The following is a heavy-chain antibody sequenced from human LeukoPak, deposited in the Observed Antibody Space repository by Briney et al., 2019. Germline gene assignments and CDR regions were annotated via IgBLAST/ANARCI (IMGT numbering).Heavy chain of an antibody. Sequence: ASVKVSCKASGYTFTSYGIRWVRQAPGQGLEWMGWISAYNGNTNYAQKLQGRVTMTTDTSTSTAYMELRSLRSDDTAVYYCARATWDSSGYQSIDYWGQGTLVTVSS. D-gene: IGHD3-22*01. J-gene: IGHJ4*02. V-gene: IGHV1-18*01. CDR3: ARATWDSSGYQSIDY. CDR2: ISAYNGNT. CDR1: GYTFTSYG.